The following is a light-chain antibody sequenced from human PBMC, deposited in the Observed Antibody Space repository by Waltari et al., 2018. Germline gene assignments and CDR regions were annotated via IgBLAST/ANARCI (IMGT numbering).Light chain of an antibody. J-gene: IGKJ1*01. CDR2: AAS. Sequence: DIQMTQSPSSLSASVGDGVTITCRASQSISIYLNWYQQKPGKAPKLLIYAASTLHSGVPSRFSGSGAATEFTLTISSLQPDDFATYYCQKSSSTPPWTFGQGTKVEIK. CDR3: QKSSSTPPWT. V-gene: IGKV1-39*01. CDR1: QSISIY.